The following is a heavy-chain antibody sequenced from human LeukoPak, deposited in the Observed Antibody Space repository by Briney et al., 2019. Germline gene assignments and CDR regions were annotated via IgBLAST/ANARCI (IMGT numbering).Heavy chain of an antibody. CDR2: IYYSGST. CDR3: AHGSSWYLFDI. CDR1: GGSISSSSYY. V-gene: IGHV4-61*01. Sequence: SETLSPTCTVSGGSISSSSYYWSWIRQPPGKGLEWIGYIYYSGSTNYNPSLKSRVTISVDTSKNQFSLKLSSVTAADTAVYYCAHGSSWYLFDIWGQGTMVTVSS. D-gene: IGHD6-13*01. J-gene: IGHJ3*02.